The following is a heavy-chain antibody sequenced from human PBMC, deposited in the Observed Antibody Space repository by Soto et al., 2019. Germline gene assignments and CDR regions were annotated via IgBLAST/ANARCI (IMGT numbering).Heavy chain of an antibody. CDR2: ISGSGGST. Sequence: EVQLLESGGGWVQPGGSLRLSCAAAGFTFSSYAMSWVRQAPGKGLGWGSAISGSGGSTYYADSVKGRFTISRDNSKNTLYLQMNSLRAEDTAVDYCARELSGIRLFDPWGQGTLVTVSS. J-gene: IGHJ5*02. CDR3: ARELSGIRLFDP. D-gene: IGHD3-10*01. V-gene: IGHV3-23*01. CDR1: GFTFSSYA.